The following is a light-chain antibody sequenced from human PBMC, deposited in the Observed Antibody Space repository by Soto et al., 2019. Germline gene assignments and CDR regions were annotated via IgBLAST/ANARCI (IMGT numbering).Light chain of an antibody. V-gene: IGLV2-11*01. Sequence: QAVVTQPRSVSGAPGQSVTLSCTGTSSVVGGYNYVSWYQQHPGKAPKLMIYDVSKRPSGVPDRFSGSKSGNTASLTISGLQAEDEADYYCCSYAGSYTYVFGTGTKVTVL. CDR3: CSYAGSYTYV. J-gene: IGLJ1*01. CDR2: DVS. CDR1: SSVVGGYNY.